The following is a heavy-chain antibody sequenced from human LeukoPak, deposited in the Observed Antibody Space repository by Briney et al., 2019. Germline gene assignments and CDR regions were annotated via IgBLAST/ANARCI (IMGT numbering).Heavy chain of an antibody. V-gene: IGHV5-51*01. Sequence: GESLKISCKGSGYSFTSYWIGWVRQMPGKGLEWMGIIYPGDSDTRYSPSFQGQVTISADKSISTAYLQWSSLKASDTAMYYCARRSGLYYYDSSTHDAFDIWGQGTMVTVSS. CDR2: IYPGDSDT. CDR1: GYSFTSYW. CDR3: ARRSGLYYYDSSTHDAFDI. D-gene: IGHD3-22*01. J-gene: IGHJ3*02.